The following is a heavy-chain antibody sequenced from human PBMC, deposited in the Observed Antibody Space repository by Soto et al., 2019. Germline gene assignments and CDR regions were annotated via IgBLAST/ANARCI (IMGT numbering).Heavy chain of an antibody. Sequence: QVQVVESGGGVVQPGRSLRLSCAASGFTFSSFGMHWVRQAPGKGLEWVSLIWYDGSKKSYGDSVKGRFTISRDNSRNTGYFQRNSLRADDTAVYYCARDASYYSLWSGYYPSRNGMDVWGQGTTVTVSS. CDR2: IWYDGSKK. V-gene: IGHV3-33*01. J-gene: IGHJ6*02. CDR1: GFTFSSFG. D-gene: IGHD3-3*01. CDR3: ARDASYYSLWSGYYPSRNGMDV.